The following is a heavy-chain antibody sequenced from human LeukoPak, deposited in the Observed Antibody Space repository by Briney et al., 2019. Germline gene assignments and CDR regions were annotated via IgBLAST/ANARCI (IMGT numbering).Heavy chain of an antibody. V-gene: IGHV3-43*02. Sequence: PGGSLRLSCAAPGVITDDYAIHWVRQAPGKGLEWVSLISGDGGSTFYADSVRGRFTISRDNSKNSLSLQMSSLRSEDTALYFCARESERSGWYDYWGQGTLVTVSS. J-gene: IGHJ4*02. D-gene: IGHD6-13*01. CDR1: GVITDDYA. CDR3: ARESERSGWYDY. CDR2: ISGDGGST.